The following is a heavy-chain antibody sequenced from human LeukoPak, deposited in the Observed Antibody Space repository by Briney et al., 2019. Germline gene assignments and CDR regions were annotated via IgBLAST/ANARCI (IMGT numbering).Heavy chain of an antibody. D-gene: IGHD3-22*01. Sequence: PGGSLRLSCAASGFTFNSFGMHWVRQAPGKGLEWVAVISYDGSNKYFADSVKGRFTISRDNSKNTLYLQMNSLRAEDTAVYYCAKDSDSSGWAAFDIWGQGTMVTVSS. CDR1: GFTFNSFG. J-gene: IGHJ3*02. CDR3: AKDSDSSGWAAFDI. V-gene: IGHV3-30*18. CDR2: ISYDGSNK.